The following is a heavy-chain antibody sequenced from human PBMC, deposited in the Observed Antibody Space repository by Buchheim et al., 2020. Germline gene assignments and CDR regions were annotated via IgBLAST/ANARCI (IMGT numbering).Heavy chain of an antibody. V-gene: IGHV3-21*01. Sequence: EVQLVESGGGLVKPGGSLRLSCAASGVTFNNYNTNWVRQTPGKGLEWVSSISSSSSSIYYADSVKGRFTISRDNAKNTLYLQMNSLRAEDTAVYYCAREYSSSSGRTFDIWGQGS. CDR1: GVTFNNYN. CDR3: AREYSSSSGRTFDI. J-gene: IGHJ3*02. D-gene: IGHD6-6*01. CDR2: ISSSSSSI.